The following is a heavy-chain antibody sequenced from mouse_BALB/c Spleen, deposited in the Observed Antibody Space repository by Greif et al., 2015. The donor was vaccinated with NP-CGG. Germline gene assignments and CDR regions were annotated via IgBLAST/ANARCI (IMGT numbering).Heavy chain of an antibody. Sequence: QVQLQQSGAELVRPGTSVKVSCKASGYAFTNYLIEWVKQRPGQGLEWIGVINPGSGGTNYNEKFKGKATLTADKSSSTAYMQLSSLTSDDSAVYFYARRWLLGYWYFDVWGAGTTVTVSS. CDR2: INPGSGGT. V-gene: IGHV1-54*03. CDR1: GYAFTNYL. J-gene: IGHJ1*01. D-gene: IGHD2-3*01. CDR3: ARRWLLGYWYFDV.